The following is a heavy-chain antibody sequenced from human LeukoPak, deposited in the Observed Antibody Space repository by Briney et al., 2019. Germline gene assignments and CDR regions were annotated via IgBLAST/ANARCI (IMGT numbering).Heavy chain of an antibody. V-gene: IGHV3-30*02. D-gene: IGHD5-12*01. J-gene: IGHJ4*02. CDR2: IRYDGSNK. CDR1: GFTFSSYG. CDR3: ARDPGSGYEEHFDY. Sequence: PGGSLRLSCAASGFTFSSYGIHWVRQAPGKGLEWVAFIRYDGSNKNYADSVKGRFTISRDNSKNTLYLQMNSLRAEDTAVYYCARDPGSGYEEHFDYWGQGTLVTVSS.